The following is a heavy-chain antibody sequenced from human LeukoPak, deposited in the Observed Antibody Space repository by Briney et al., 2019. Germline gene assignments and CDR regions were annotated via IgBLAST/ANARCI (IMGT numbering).Heavy chain of an antibody. CDR2: IRYDGSNK. CDR1: GFTFSSYG. CDR3: AKDSRKDGSGSYMDY. V-gene: IGHV3-30*02. D-gene: IGHD3-10*01. Sequence: PGGSLRLSCAASGFTFSSYGMHWVRQAPGKGLEWVAFIRYDGSNKYYADSVKGRFTISRDNSKNPLYLQMNSLRAEDTAVYYCAKDSRKDGSGSYMDYWGQGTLVTVSS. J-gene: IGHJ4*02.